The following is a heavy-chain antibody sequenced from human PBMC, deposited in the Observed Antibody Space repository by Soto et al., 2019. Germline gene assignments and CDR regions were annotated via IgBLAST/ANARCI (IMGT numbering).Heavy chain of an antibody. Sequence: SETLSLTCAVYGGSFSGYYWSWIRQPPGKGLEWIGEINHSGSTNYNPSLKSRVTISVDTSKNQFSLKLSSVTAADTAVYYCARGGIVVVVAATTDYYYMDVWGKGTTVT. V-gene: IGHV4-34*01. CDR2: INHSGST. CDR1: GGSFSGYY. CDR3: ARGGIVVVVAATTDYYYMDV. J-gene: IGHJ6*03. D-gene: IGHD2-15*01.